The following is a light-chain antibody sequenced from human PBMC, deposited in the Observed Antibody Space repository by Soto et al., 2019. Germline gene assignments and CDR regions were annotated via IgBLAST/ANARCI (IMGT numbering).Light chain of an antibody. CDR2: DMN. Sequence: QSVLTQPPSVSAAPGQRVTISCSGSSSNIGNGYVSWYQHLPGTAPKLLIYDMNKRPSGIPDRFSVSKSGTSATLDITGLQTGDEADYYCGTWDTSLSAWVFGGGTKVTV. J-gene: IGLJ3*02. V-gene: IGLV1-51*01. CDR3: GTWDTSLSAWV. CDR1: SSNIGNGY.